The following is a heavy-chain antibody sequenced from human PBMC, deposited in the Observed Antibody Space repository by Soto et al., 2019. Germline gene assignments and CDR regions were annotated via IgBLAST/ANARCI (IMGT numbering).Heavy chain of an antibody. CDR2: IYYSGST. V-gene: IGHV4-59*12. CDR1: GGSISSYY. D-gene: IGHD2-15*01. Sequence: SETLSLTCTVSGGSISSYYWSWIRQPPGKGLEWIGYIYYSGSTNYNPSLKSRVTISVDTSKNQFSLKLSSVTAADTAVYYCASTLGYCSGGSCYSGSLDYWGQGTLVTVSS. J-gene: IGHJ4*02. CDR3: ASTLGYCSGGSCYSGSLDY.